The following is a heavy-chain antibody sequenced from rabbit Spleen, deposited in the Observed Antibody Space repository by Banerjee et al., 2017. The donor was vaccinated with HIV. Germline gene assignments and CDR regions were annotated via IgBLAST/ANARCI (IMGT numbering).Heavy chain of an antibody. Sequence: QEQLVESGGDLVKPGASLTLTCTASGFSFSSSDYMCWVRQAPGKGLEWIGCVYSGDDSTWYTSRAKGRFTISKTSSTTVTLQMTSLTVADTATYFCARDTGSSFSSYGMDLWGPGTLVTVS. V-gene: IGHV1S45*01. CDR3: ARDTGSSFSSYGMDL. CDR2: VYSGDDST. CDR1: GFSFSSSDY. J-gene: IGHJ6*01. D-gene: IGHD8-1*01.